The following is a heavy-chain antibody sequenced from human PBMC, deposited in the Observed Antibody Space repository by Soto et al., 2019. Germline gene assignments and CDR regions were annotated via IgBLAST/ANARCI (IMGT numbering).Heavy chain of an antibody. J-gene: IGHJ4*02. CDR1: GYTFTGYY. CDR2: INPNSGGT. Sequence: ASVKVSCKASGYTFTGYYMDWVRQAPGQGLEWMGWINPNSGGTNYAQKFQGWVTMTRDTSISTAYMELSRLRSDDTAVYYCARSTTVTTPYYFDYWGQGTLVTVSS. CDR3: ARSTTVTTPYYFDY. V-gene: IGHV1-2*04. D-gene: IGHD4-17*01.